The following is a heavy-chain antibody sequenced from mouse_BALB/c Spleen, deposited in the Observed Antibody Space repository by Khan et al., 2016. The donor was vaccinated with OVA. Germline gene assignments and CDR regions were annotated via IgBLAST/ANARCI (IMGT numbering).Heavy chain of an antibody. CDR3: ARSLYYSYGYALDC. CDR1: GYSITSDYA. CDR2: ISSTGST. D-gene: IGHD2-14*01. V-gene: IGHV3-2*02. J-gene: IGHJ4*01. Sequence: QLEESGPGLVKPSQSLSLTCTVTGYSITSDYARNWIRQFPGNKLEWMGYISSTGSTSYNPSLKSRISFTRDTSKNQFFLQLKSVTTEDTATYYCARSLYYSYGYALDCWGRGTSVTVSS.